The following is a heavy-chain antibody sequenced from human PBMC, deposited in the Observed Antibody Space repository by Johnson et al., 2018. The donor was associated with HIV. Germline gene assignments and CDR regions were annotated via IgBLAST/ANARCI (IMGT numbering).Heavy chain of an antibody. D-gene: IGHD6-19*01. V-gene: IGHV3-13*01. Sequence: VQLVESGGGLVQPGGSLRLSCAASGFNFSTYDMHWVRQPTGKGLEWVSAIGSADDTYYPGSVKGRFTISRENAKKSLYLQMNSLRAGDTAVYYCARKQWLEIPSDAFDIWGQGTMVTVSS. J-gene: IGHJ3*02. CDR1: GFNFSTYD. CDR3: ARKQWLEIPSDAFDI. CDR2: IGSADDT.